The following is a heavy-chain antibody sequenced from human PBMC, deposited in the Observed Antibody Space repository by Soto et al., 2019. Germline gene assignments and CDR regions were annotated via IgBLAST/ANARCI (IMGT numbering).Heavy chain of an antibody. D-gene: IGHD3-22*01. V-gene: IGHV3-33*01. J-gene: IGHJ4*02. CDR2: IWYDGSNK. Sequence: PEGSLRLSCAASGFTFSSYGMHWVRQAPGKGLEWVAVIWYDGSNKYYADSVKGRFTISRDNSKNTLYLQMNSLRAEDTAVYYCARGGDLTMIVVDVFDYWGQGTLVTVSS. CDR1: GFTFSSYG. CDR3: ARGGDLTMIVVDVFDY.